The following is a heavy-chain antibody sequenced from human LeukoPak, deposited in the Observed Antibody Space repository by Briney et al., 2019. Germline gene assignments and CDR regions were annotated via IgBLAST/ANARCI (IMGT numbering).Heavy chain of an antibody. CDR2: ISGSGGST. CDR1: GFTFSSYS. J-gene: IGHJ4*02. V-gene: IGHV3-23*01. CDR3: AKDRGRYDSSGYTY. D-gene: IGHD3-22*01. Sequence: GGSLRLSCAASGFTFSSYSMNWVRQAPGKGLEWVSAISGSGGSTYYADSVKGRFTISRDNSKNTLYLQMNSLRAEDTAVYYCAKDRGRYDSSGYTYWGQGTLVTVSS.